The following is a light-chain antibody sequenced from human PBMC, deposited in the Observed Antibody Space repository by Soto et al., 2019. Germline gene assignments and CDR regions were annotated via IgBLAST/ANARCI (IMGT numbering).Light chain of an antibody. J-gene: IGKJ1*01. CDR3: QQYNKWPQWA. CDR1: QSVYSS. V-gene: IGKV3-15*01. Sequence: ETVMTQSPATLSVSPGERATLSCRASQSVYSSLAWYQQKPGQAPRLLIYGASTRATGIPARFSGSGSGKEFTLTISRLQSEDFAVYYCQQYNKWPQWAFGKGTKVDI. CDR2: GAS.